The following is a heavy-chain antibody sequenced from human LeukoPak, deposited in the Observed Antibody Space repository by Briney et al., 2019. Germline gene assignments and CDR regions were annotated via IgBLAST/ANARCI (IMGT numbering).Heavy chain of an antibody. V-gene: IGHV1-24*01. CDR2: FDPEDGET. Sequence: EASVKVSCKVSGYTPTELSMHWVRQAPGKGLEWMGGFDPEDGETIYAQKFQGRVTMTEDTSTDTAYMELSSLRSEDTAVYYCATDHGIGGYSYGFRYWGQGTLVTVSS. CDR1: GYTPTELS. D-gene: IGHD5-18*01. CDR3: ATDHGIGGYSYGFRY. J-gene: IGHJ4*02.